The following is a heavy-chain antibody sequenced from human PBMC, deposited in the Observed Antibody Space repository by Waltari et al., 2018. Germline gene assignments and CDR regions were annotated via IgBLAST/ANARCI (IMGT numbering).Heavy chain of an antibody. J-gene: IGHJ4*02. V-gene: IGHV4-38-2*02. Sequence: QVQLQESGPGLVKPSETLSLTCAVSGYSISSGYYLCWIRQPPGKGREWIGSIYHSGSTYYNPALKRRVTISVETSKNQFSLKLSAVTAADTAVYYCARDAITYYDVWSGYHTRFDYWGQGTLVTVSS. CDR2: IYHSGST. CDR3: ARDAITYYDVWSGYHTRFDY. D-gene: IGHD3-3*01. CDR1: GYSISSGYY.